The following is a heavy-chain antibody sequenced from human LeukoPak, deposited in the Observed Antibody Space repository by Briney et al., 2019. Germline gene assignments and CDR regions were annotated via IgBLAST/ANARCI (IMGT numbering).Heavy chain of an antibody. CDR3: ARCTIKQQLLDY. D-gene: IGHD6-13*01. Sequence: SVKVSCKASGGTFSSYAISWVRQAPGQGLEWMGRIIPILGIANYAQKFRGRVTITADKSTSTAYMELSSLRSEDTAVYYCARCTIKQQLLDYWGQGTLVTVSS. V-gene: IGHV1-69*04. CDR2: IIPILGIA. CDR1: GGTFSSYA. J-gene: IGHJ4*02.